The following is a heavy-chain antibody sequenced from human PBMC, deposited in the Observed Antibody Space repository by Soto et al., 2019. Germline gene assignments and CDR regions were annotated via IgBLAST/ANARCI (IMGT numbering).Heavy chain of an antibody. Sequence: GASVKVSCKASGYTFTGYYMHWVRQAPGQGLEWMGWINPNSGGTNYAQKFQGRVTMTRDTSISTAYMELSRLRSDDTAVYYCARESYSLWPRGRDAFDIWGQGTMVTVSS. D-gene: IGHD3-10*01. J-gene: IGHJ3*02. CDR3: ARESYSLWPRGRDAFDI. CDR2: INPNSGGT. V-gene: IGHV1-2*02. CDR1: GYTFTGYY.